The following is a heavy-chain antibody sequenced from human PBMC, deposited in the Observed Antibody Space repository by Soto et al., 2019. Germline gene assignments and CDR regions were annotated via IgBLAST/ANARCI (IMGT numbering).Heavy chain of an antibody. D-gene: IGHD1-1*01. Sequence: QVQLQESGPGQVKPSQTLSLTCTVSGGSVNSGGYHWSWIRQHPGKGLEWIGDIYYSGSTYYNPSLKSRVTISIDTSTNHFSLHLSALTAADTAGYYCARAPIPNWNYYGMDVWGQGTTVTVSS. CDR1: GGSVNSGGYH. CDR2: IYYSGST. V-gene: IGHV4-31*03. J-gene: IGHJ6*02. CDR3: ARAPIPNWNYYGMDV.